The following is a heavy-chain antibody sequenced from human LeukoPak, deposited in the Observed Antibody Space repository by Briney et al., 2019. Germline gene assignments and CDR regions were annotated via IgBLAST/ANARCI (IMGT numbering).Heavy chain of an antibody. Sequence: GGSLRLSCAASGFTFRNYSMNWVRQAPGKGLEWVSYVSSSGSTIYYADSVKGRFTISRDNAKNSLYLQMNSLRAEDTAVYYCARNEAAASIDYWGQGTLVTVSS. J-gene: IGHJ4*02. V-gene: IGHV3-48*04. CDR2: VSSSGSTI. CDR1: GFTFRNYS. D-gene: IGHD6-13*01. CDR3: ARNEAAASIDY.